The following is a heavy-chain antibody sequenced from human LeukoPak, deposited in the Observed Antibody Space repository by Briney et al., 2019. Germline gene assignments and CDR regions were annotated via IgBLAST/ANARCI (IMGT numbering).Heavy chain of an antibody. CDR2: INSDGSST. J-gene: IGHJ6*02. CDR1: GFTFSSYW. V-gene: IGHV3-74*01. Sequence: GSLRLSCAASGFTFSSYWMHWVRQAPGKGLVWVSRINSDGSSTSYADSVKGRFTISRDNAKNTLYLQMNSLRAEDTAVYYCARTQKGFHYGMDVWGQGTTVTVSS. CDR3: ARTQKGFHYGMDV.